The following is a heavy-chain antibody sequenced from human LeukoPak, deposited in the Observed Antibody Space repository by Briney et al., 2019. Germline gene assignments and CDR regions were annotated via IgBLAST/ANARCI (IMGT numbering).Heavy chain of an antibody. CDR2: IYYSGST. V-gene: IGHV4-61*01. D-gene: IGHD3-3*01. CDR1: GGSVSSGSYY. CDR3: ARGPYYDFWSGQYYYGMDV. J-gene: IGHJ6*02. Sequence: PSETLSLTCTVSGGSVSSGSYYWTWIRQPPGKGLEWIGYIYYSGSTNYNPSLKSRVTISVDTSKNQFSLKLSSVTAADTAVYYCARGPYYDFWSGQYYYGMDVWGQGTTVTVSS.